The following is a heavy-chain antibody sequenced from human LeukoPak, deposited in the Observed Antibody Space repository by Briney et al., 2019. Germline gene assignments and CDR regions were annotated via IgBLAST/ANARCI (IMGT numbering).Heavy chain of an antibody. D-gene: IGHD5-18*01. V-gene: IGHV1-18*01. CDR3: ARVYDVDTAMVAPQFDP. J-gene: IGHJ5*02. Sequence: ASVKVSCKASGYTFTSYGISWVRQAPGQGLEWMGWTSAYNGNTNYAQKLQGRVTMTTDTSTSTAYVELRSLRSDDTAVYYCARVYDVDTAMVAPQFDPWGQGTLVTVSS. CDR2: TSAYNGNT. CDR1: GYTFTSYG.